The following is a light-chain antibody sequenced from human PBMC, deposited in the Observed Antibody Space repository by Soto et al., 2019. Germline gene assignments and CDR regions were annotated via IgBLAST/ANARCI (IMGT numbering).Light chain of an antibody. Sequence: EIVLTQSPGTLSLSPGERATLSCMASQTITSNYLAWYQQKPGQAPRLLIYAASNRATGIPDRFSGSGSGTEFTLTISGLEPEDFAVYYCQQYDSSLWTFGQGT. V-gene: IGKV3-20*01. CDR3: QQYDSSLWT. CDR1: QTITSNY. CDR2: AAS. J-gene: IGKJ1*01.